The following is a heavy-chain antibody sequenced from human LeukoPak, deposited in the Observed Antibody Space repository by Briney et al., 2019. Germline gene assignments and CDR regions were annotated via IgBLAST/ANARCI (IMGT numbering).Heavy chain of an antibody. CDR1: GFTFSRYS. V-gene: IGHV3-21*04. D-gene: IGHD1-26*01. CDR2: ITSSSSYV. J-gene: IGHJ4*02. CDR3: AKDESYYRNSYFDY. Sequence: GGSLRLSCAASGFTFSRYSMHWVRQAPGKGLEWVSSITSSSSYVYYADSLKGRFTISRDNSKNTLSLQMNSLRAEDTAVYYCAKDESYYRNSYFDYWGQGTLVTVSS.